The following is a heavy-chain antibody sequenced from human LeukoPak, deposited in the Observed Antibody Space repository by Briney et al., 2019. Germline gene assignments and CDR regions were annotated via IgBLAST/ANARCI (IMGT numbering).Heavy chain of an antibody. Sequence: SETLSLTCAVYGGSFSGYYWSWIRQPPGKGLEWIGEINHSGSTNYNPSLKSRVTISVDTSKNQFSLKLSSVTAADTAVYYCARGAPKASITMIVVGKNWFDPWGQGTLVTVSS. CDR1: GGSFSGYY. CDR2: INHSGST. CDR3: ARGAPKASITMIVVGKNWFDP. D-gene: IGHD3-22*01. V-gene: IGHV4-34*01. J-gene: IGHJ5*02.